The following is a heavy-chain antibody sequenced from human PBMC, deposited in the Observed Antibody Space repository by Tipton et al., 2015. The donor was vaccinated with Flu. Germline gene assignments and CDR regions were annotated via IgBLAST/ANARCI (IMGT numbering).Heavy chain of an antibody. Sequence: GLVKPSETLTLTCTVSGGFVSSYFWTWIRQAPGKGLEWIGFSYYSGSTSYNPSLQSRVTISVDTSRNQFSLNLKSVTAADTAVYYCARDRGWPASLDYWGQGILVTVSS. V-gene: IGHV4-59*02. J-gene: IGHJ4*02. D-gene: IGHD3-10*01. CDR3: ARDRGWPASLDY. CDR1: GGFVSSYF. CDR2: SYYSGST.